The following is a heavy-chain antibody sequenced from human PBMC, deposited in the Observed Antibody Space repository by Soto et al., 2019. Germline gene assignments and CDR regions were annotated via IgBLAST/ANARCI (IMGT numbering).Heavy chain of an antibody. CDR1: GYTFTSYA. CDR2: INAGNGNT. CDR3: ARAVVAATPVDY. V-gene: IGHV1-3*01. D-gene: IGHD2-15*01. Sequence: ASVKVSCKASGYTFTSYAMHWVRQAPGQRLEWMGWINAGNGNTKYSQKFQGRVTITRDTSASTAYMELSSLRSEDTAVYYCARAVVAATPVDYWGQGTLVTVS. J-gene: IGHJ4*02.